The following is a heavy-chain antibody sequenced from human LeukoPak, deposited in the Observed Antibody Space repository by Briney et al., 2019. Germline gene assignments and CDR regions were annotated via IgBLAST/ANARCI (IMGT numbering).Heavy chain of an antibody. CDR2: MNPNSGNT. CDR3: ASLVQQLDGEDY. Sequence: GASVKVSCKAPGYTFTSYDINWVRQATGQGLEWMGWMNPNSGNTGYAQKFQGRVTMTRNTSISTAYMELSSLRSEDTAVYYCASLVQQLDGEDYWGQGTLVTVSS. D-gene: IGHD6-13*01. V-gene: IGHV1-8*01. J-gene: IGHJ4*02. CDR1: GYTFTSYD.